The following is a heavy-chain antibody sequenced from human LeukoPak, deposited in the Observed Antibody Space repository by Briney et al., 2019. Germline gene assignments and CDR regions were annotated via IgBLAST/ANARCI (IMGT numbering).Heavy chain of an antibody. V-gene: IGHV4-34*01. CDR3: ARLPRTYYDYVWGSYRYTDDY. J-gene: IGHJ4*02. Sequence: SETLSLTCAVYGGSFSGYYWSWIRQPPGKGLEWIGEINHSGSTNYNPSLKSRVTISVDTSKNQFSLKLSSVTAADTAVYYCARLPRTYYDYVWGSYRYTDDYWGQGTLVTVSS. CDR1: GGSFSGYY. D-gene: IGHD3-16*02. CDR2: INHSGST.